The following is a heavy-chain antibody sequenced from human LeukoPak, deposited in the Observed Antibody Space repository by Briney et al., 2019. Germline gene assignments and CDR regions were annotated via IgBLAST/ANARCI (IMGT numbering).Heavy chain of an antibody. D-gene: IGHD6-13*01. V-gene: IGHV3-30*18. CDR3: AKDRSSSWDWFDP. CDR1: GFTFSSYG. Sequence: PGGSLRLSCAASGFTFSSYGMHWVRQAPGKGLEWVAVISYDGSNKYYADSVKGRFTISRDNSKNTLYLQMNSLRAEDTAVYYCAKDRSSSWDWFDPWGQGTLVTVSS. CDR2: ISYDGSNK. J-gene: IGHJ5*02.